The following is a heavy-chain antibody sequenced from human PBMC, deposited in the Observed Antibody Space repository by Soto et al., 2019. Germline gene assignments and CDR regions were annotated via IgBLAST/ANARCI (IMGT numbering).Heavy chain of an antibody. Sequence: PSETLSLTCTGSGGSITSGGYSWSWIRQLPGQGLEWIGYIYQGGSAYYNPSLKTRVTISLDRSKNQFSLNLTSVTAADTAVYYCARSFYGVDLWGQGAPVTVSS. J-gene: IGHJ6*02. V-gene: IGHV4-30-2*06. CDR3: ARSFYGVDL. CDR1: GGSITSGGYS. CDR2: IYQGGSA.